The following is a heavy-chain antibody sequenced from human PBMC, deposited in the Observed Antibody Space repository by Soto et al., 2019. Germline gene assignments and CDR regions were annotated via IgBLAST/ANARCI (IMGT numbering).Heavy chain of an antibody. J-gene: IGHJ5*02. CDR3: ARRGVGDTPNWFEV. Sequence: QVQLVQSGAEVKKPGSSVKVSCKASGGTFSSYGISWVRQAPGEGLEWMGGIVPFFGTAKYAQKFQGRVTISAVESTSSAYMELSSLTSDDTAVYYCARRGVGDTPNWFEVWGQGTLVTVSS. V-gene: IGHV1-69*01. CDR2: IVPFFGTA. D-gene: IGHD3-10*01. CDR1: GGTFSSYG.